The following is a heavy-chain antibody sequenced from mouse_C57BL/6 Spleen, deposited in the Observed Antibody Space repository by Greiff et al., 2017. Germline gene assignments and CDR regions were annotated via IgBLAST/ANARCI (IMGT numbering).Heavy chain of an antibody. V-gene: IGHV1-5*01. Sequence: VQLQQSGTVLARPGASVKMSCKTSGYTFTSYWMHWVKQRPGQGLEWIGAIYPGNSDTSYNQKFKGKANLTAVTSASTAYMELSSLTNEDSAVYYCTRREVHWYFDVWGTGTTVTVSS. CDR1: GYTFTSYW. J-gene: IGHJ1*03. CDR3: TRREVHWYFDV. CDR2: IYPGNSDT.